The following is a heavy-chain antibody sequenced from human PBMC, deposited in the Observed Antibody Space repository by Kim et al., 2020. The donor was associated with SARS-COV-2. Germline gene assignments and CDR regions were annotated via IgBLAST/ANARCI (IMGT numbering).Heavy chain of an antibody. CDR2: INTITGNP. V-gene: IGHV7-4-1*02. Sequence: ASVKVSCKASGYTFTSFAMNWVRQAPGQGLEWMGWINTITGNPTYAQGFTGRFVFSLDTSVNTAYLQISSLKTEDTAVYFCARDRRNDHDYWGQGTLVTVSS. CDR3: ARDRRNDHDY. CDR1: GYTFTSFA. D-gene: IGHD1-1*01. J-gene: IGHJ4*02.